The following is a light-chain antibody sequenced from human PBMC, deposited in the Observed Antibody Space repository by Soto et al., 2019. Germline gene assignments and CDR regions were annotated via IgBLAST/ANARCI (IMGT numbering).Light chain of an antibody. CDR2: DVT. CDR1: SSDVGGFNY. Sequence: QSALTQPASVSGSPGQSITISCTGTSSDVGGFNYVSWYQQHPGKAPKLMIYDVTNRPSWVSYRFSGSKAGNTASLTISGLQAEDEADYYCNSYTSSSTYFFGTGTKVTVL. V-gene: IGLV2-14*03. CDR3: NSYTSSSTYF. J-gene: IGLJ1*01.